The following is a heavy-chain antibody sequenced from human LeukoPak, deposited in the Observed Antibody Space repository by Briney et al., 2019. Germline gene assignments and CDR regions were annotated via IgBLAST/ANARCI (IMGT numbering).Heavy chain of an antibody. CDR3: ARDGVRVFGELSDAFDI. CDR2: IWYDGSNK. D-gene: IGHD3-10*01. Sequence: PGGSLRLSCAASGFTFSSYAMSWVRQAPGKGLEWVAVIWYDGSNKYYADSVKGRFTISRDNSKNTLYLQMNSLRAEDTAVYYCARDGVRVFGELSDAFDIWGQGTMVTVSS. CDR1: GFTFSSYA. J-gene: IGHJ3*02. V-gene: IGHV3-33*08.